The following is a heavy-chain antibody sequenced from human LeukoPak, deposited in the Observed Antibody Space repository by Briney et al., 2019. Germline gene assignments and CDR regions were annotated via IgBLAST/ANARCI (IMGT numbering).Heavy chain of an antibody. Sequence: ASVKVSCKGTGYTFTSYGISWVRQAPGQGLEWMGWISAYNGNTNYAQKLQGRVTMTPDASTSTAYMELRSLRSDDTAVYYCARMYSSGWYGDYWGQGTLVTVSS. J-gene: IGHJ4*02. D-gene: IGHD6-19*01. CDR3: ARMYSSGWYGDY. CDR2: ISAYNGNT. CDR1: GYTFTSYG. V-gene: IGHV1-18*01.